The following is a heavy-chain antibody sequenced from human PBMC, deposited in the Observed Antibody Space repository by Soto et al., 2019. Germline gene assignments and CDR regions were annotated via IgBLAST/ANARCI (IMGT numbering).Heavy chain of an antibody. CDR3: ARYSSNWFQTEGMDV. J-gene: IGHJ6*02. D-gene: IGHD6-13*01. CDR1: GDSISSYY. CDR2: IDASGNS. V-gene: IGHV4-4*07. Sequence: SETLSLTCTVSGDSISSYYWNWIRQPAGKGLEWIGRIDASGNSNYNPSLKSRVTMSVDTSKKQFSLKVTSVTAADTAVYYCARYSSNWFQTEGMDVWGQGTTVTVSS.